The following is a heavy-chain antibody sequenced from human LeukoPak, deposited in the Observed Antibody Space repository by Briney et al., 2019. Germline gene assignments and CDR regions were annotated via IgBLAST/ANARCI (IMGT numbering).Heavy chain of an antibody. J-gene: IGHJ4*02. CDR2: INPNSGGT. D-gene: IGHD3-9*01. CDR3: ARGYYDILTGSLFDY. CDR1: GYTFTGYY. Sequence: ASVKVSCKASGYTFTGYYMHWVRQAPGQGLEWMGWINPNSGGTNYAQKFQGWVTMTRDTSISTAYMELSRLRSDDTAVYYCARGYYDILTGSLFDYWGQGTLVTVSS. V-gene: IGHV1-2*04.